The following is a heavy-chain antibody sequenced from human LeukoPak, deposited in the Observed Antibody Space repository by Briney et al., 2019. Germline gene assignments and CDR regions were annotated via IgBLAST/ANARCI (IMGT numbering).Heavy chain of an antibody. Sequence: GSSVKVSCKASGGTFSSYAISWVRQAPGQGLEWMGRIIPILGIANYAQKFQSRVTITADKSTSTAYMELSSLRSEDTAVYYCARDLEGTNTRELWGQGTLVTVSS. D-gene: IGHD2-8*01. CDR3: ARDLEGTNTREL. V-gene: IGHV1-69*04. J-gene: IGHJ4*02. CDR2: IIPILGIA. CDR1: GGTFSSYA.